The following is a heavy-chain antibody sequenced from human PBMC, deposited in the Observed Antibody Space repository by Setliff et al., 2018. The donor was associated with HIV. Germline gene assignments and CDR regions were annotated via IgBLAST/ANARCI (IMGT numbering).Heavy chain of an antibody. V-gene: IGHV1-69*10. CDR3: ASIAVAGYLGY. CDR1: GGTFSDYT. D-gene: IGHD6-19*01. Sequence: SVKVSCKASGGTFSDYTVSWVRQAPGQGLEWMGGIIPVFRMTDYAEKLQGRVTMTTDTSTSTAYMELRSLRSDDTAVYYCASIAVAGYLGYWGQGTLVTVSS. J-gene: IGHJ4*02. CDR2: IIPVFRMT.